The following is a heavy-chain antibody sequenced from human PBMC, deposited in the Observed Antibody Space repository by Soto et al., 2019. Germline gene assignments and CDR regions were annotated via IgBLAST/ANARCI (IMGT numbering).Heavy chain of an antibody. D-gene: IGHD3-16*01. CDR3: VMVDNYVTPTPQDV. CDR2: ISPYTGNT. Sequence: QVQLVQSGDEVKKPGASVKVSCKASGYIFVNYGIAWVRQAPGQGLEWMGWISPYTGNTHSATKVQGRLTMTTDTAXSTAYMVLGSLTSDDTAVYYCVMVDNYVTPTPQDVWGQGTTVTVSS. J-gene: IGHJ6*02. CDR1: GYIFVNYG. V-gene: IGHV1-18*01.